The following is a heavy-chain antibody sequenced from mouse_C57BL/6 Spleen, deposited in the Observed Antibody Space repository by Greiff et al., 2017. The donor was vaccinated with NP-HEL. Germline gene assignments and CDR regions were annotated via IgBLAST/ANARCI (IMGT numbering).Heavy chain of an antibody. CDR2: IHPNSGST. CDR1: GYTFTSYW. CDR3: ARSDDYPWFAY. D-gene: IGHD2-4*01. V-gene: IGHV1-64*01. J-gene: IGHJ3*01. Sequence: VQLQQSGAELVKPGASVKLSCKASGYTFTSYWMHWVKQRPGQGLEWIGMIHPNSGSTNYNEKFKSKATLTVDKSSSTAYMQLSSLTSEDSAVYYCARSDDYPWFAYWGQGTLVTVSA.